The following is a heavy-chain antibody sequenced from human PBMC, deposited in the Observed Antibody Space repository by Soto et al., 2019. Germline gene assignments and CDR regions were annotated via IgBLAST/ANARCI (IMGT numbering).Heavy chain of an antibody. Sequence: PGGSLRLSCAASGFTFSDYYMSWIRQAPGKGLEWVSYISSSGSTIYYADPVKGRFTISRDNAKNSLYLQMNSLRAEDTAVYYCARASRIAAAGTTDYYYYGMDVWGQGTTVTVSS. D-gene: IGHD6-13*01. CDR2: ISSSGSTI. CDR3: ARASRIAAAGTTDYYYYGMDV. CDR1: GFTFSDYY. J-gene: IGHJ6*02. V-gene: IGHV3-11*01.